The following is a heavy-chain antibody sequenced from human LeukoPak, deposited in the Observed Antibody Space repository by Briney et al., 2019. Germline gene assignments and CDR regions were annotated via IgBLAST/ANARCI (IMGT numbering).Heavy chain of an antibody. J-gene: IGHJ4*02. CDR2: VSYRWDT. CDR1: DGSISGHF. V-gene: IGHV4-59*11. CDR3: ARGGASSRYFGY. D-gene: IGHD1-26*01. Sequence: SETLSLTCTVPDGSISGHFWSWIRQPPGKGLEGIGFVSYRWDTNYRPPCHRRVTISLDTSKSQFSLILNSVTAADTAVYFCARGGASSRYFGYWGQGTLVTVSS.